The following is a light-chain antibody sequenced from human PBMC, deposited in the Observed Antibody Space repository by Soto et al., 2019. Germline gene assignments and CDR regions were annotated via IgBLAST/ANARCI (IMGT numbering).Light chain of an antibody. CDR2: WAS. J-gene: IGKJ1*01. V-gene: IGKV4-1*01. CDR1: QSVLDSSNNKNY. Sequence: DIVMTQSLYSRSACLGERGTIKWKSRQSVLDSSNNKNYLAWYQQTPGQPPKALIYWASTRESGVPDRFSGSGPGTDFTLTISSLQADDVAVYYCQQYYTTPWTFGQGTKVDIK. CDR3: QQYYTTPWT.